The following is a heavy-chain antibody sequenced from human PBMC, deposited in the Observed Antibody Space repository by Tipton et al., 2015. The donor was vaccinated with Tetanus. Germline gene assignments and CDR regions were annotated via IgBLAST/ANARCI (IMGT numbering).Heavy chain of an antibody. Sequence: GSLRLSCAASGFTFSGHSINWVRQSPGKGLQWVSSISSTSSYISYADAVKGRFTISRDNAKNTLFLQMSSLTDEDTAVYYCARDLSYYDYIWGGDRDRYFDLWGRGTLVTVSS. CDR2: ISSTSSYI. CDR3: ARDLSYYDYIWGGDRDRYFDL. D-gene: IGHD3-16*01. CDR1: GFTFSGHS. V-gene: IGHV3-21*01. J-gene: IGHJ2*01.